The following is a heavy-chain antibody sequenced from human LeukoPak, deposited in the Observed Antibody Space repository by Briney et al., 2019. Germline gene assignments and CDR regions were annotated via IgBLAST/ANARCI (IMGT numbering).Heavy chain of an antibody. CDR3: ARGYREIFGVAYLPTPLDY. Sequence: GGSLRLSCVVSGFSVSNNYIIWVRQAPGNGLERVSVIYGDGRTSHSASVRGRFTISRDNSKNTLYLQMNSLRAEDTAVYYCARGYREIFGVAYLPTPLDYWGQGTLVTVSS. CDR2: IYGDGRT. J-gene: IGHJ4*02. V-gene: IGHV3-66*02. D-gene: IGHD3-3*01. CDR1: GFSVSNNY.